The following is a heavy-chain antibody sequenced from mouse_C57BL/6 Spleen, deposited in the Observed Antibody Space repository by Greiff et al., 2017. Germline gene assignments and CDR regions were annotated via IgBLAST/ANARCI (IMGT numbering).Heavy chain of an antibody. V-gene: IGHV1-19*01. CDR2: INPYNGGT. J-gene: IGHJ2*01. D-gene: IGHD1-1*01. CDR3: ARDTTVVAFDY. CDR1: GYTFTDYY. Sequence: EVQGVESGPVLVKPGASVKMSCKASGYTFTDYYMNWVKQSHGKSLEWIGVINPYNGGTSYNQKFKGKATLTVDKSSSTAYMELNSLTSEDSAVYYCARDTTVVAFDYWCQGTTLTVSS.